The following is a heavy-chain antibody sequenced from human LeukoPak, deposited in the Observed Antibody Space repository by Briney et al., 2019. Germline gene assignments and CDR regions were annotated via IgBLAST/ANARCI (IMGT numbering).Heavy chain of an antibody. Sequence: ASVKVSCKASGYTFSNYGISWVRQAPGQGLEWMGWISSYNGNRKYAQKLQGRVTMTTDTSTNTAYMELRSLRSDDTAMYYGARLYNWNDVAAFDIWGQGTMVTVSS. V-gene: IGHV1-18*01. CDR3: ARLYNWNDVAAFDI. D-gene: IGHD1-20*01. J-gene: IGHJ3*02. CDR2: ISSYNGNR. CDR1: GYTFSNYG.